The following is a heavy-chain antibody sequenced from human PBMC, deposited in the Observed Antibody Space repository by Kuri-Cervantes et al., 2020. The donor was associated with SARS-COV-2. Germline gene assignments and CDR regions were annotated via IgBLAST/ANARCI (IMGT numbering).Heavy chain of an antibody. CDR3: ARAYGFLRYIYYMDV. J-gene: IGHJ6*03. V-gene: IGHV4-39*07. D-gene: IGHD4-17*01. CDR2: VNHRGST. CDR1: GGSTSSSSYY. Sequence: GSLRLSCTVSGGSTSSSSYYWNWIRQSPGKGLEWIGEVNHRGSTNYNPSLKSRVTISVDTSSKQFSLHLSSVTAADTAFYYCARAYGFLRYIYYMDVWGRGTTVTVSS.